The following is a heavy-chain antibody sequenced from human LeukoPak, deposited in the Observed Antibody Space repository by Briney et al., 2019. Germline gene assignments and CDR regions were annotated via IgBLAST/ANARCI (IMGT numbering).Heavy chain of an antibody. CDR1: GGSISSGGYS. Sequence: PSETLSLTCAVSGGSISSGGYSWSWIRQPPGKGLEWIGYIYHSGSTYYNPSLKSRVTISVDRSKNQFSLKLSSVTAADTAVYYCARRSPLGYCSSTSCWPKRNWYFDLWGRGTLVTVSS. J-gene: IGHJ2*01. V-gene: IGHV4-30-2*01. D-gene: IGHD2-2*01. CDR2: IYHSGST. CDR3: ARRSPLGYCSSTSCWPKRNWYFDL.